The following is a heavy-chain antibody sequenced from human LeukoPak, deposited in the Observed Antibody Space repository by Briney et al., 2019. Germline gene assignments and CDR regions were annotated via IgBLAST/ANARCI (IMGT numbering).Heavy chain of an antibody. CDR2: IYYSGGT. V-gene: IGHV4-59*12. CDR1: GGSISSYY. D-gene: IGHD3-10*01. Sequence: SETLSLTCTVSGGSISSYYWSWIRQPPGKGLEWIGYIYYSGGTNYNPSLKSRVTISVDTSKNQFSLKLSSVTAADTAVYYCARDSATMYYYGSGSYSAGAFDIWGQGTMVTVSS. J-gene: IGHJ3*02. CDR3: ARDSATMYYYGSGSYSAGAFDI.